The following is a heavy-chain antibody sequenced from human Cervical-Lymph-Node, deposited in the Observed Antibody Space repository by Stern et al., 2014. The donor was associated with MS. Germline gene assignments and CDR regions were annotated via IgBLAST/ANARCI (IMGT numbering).Heavy chain of an antibody. CDR3: VRADGSADDY. J-gene: IGHJ4*02. V-gene: IGHV3-11*01. D-gene: IGHD3-10*01. CDR1: GFTFSAYY. Sequence: VQLVESGGGLVKPGGSLRLSCAASGFTFSAYYMSWIRQAPGKGLEWISYISSSGDLRHYADSVRGRFTIARDNAKNSMFLQMNSLRAEDSAVYYCVRADGSADDYWGQGTLVTVSS. CDR2: ISSSGDLR.